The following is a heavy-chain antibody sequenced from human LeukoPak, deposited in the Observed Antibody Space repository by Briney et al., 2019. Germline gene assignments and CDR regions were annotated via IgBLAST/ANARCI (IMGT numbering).Heavy chain of an antibody. CDR1: GGSISSYY. D-gene: IGHD3-3*01. Sequence: SETLSLTCTVSGGSISSYYWSWIRQPAGKGLEWIGRIYTSGSTNYNPSLRSRVTMSVDTSKNQFSLKLSSVTAADTAVYYCARGDFWSGYHDYWGQGTLVTVSS. CDR3: ARGDFWSGYHDY. V-gene: IGHV4-4*07. CDR2: IYTSGST. J-gene: IGHJ4*02.